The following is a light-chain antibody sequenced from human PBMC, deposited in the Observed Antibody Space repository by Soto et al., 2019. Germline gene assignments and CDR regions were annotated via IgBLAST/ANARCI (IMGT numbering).Light chain of an antibody. V-gene: IGKV1-9*01. CDR1: RGISSY. CDR3: QQINSYPWT. Sequence: DIQLTQSPSFLSASVGDRVSITCRASRGISSYLAWYQQKPGKAPKLLIYAASTLQSGVPSRFSGSGSGKDFTLTLSSLQTEDSATYYCQQINSYPWTFGQGTKVEIK. J-gene: IGKJ1*01. CDR2: AAS.